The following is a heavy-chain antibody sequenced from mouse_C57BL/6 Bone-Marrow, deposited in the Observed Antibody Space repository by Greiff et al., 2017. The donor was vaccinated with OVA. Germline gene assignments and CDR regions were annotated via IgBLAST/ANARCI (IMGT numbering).Heavy chain of an antibody. D-gene: IGHD1-1*01. CDR3: ARGHYYGSSYGYFDV. CDR1: GYSFTSYY. Sequence: VQLQQSGPELVKPGASVKISCKASGYSFTSYYIHWVKQRPGQGLEWIGWIYPGSGNTKYNEKFKGKATLTADTSSSTAYMQLSSLTSEDSAVYYCARGHYYGSSYGYFDVWGTGTTVTASS. V-gene: IGHV1-66*01. CDR2: IYPGSGNT. J-gene: IGHJ1*03.